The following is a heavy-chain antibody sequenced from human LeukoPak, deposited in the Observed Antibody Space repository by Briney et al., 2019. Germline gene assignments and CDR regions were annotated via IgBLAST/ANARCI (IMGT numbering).Heavy chain of an antibody. CDR2: IRSKADTYAT. V-gene: IGHV3-73*01. D-gene: IGHD1-26*01. CDR1: GFTFSDSG. CDR3: ATFPSGSYSAY. J-gene: IGHJ4*02. Sequence: GGSLRLSCAASGFTFSDSGMHWVRQASGKGLEWVGHIRSKADTYATVYAASVKGRFTITRDDSENTAYLQMNSLKTEDTAVYYCATFPSGSYSAYWGQGTLVTVSS.